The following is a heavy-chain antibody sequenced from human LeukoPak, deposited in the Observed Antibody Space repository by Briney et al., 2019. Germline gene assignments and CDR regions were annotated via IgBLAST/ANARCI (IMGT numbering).Heavy chain of an antibody. CDR3: ARGLGYCSSTTCYGDFDY. J-gene: IGHJ4*02. Sequence: GGSLRLSCAASGFTFSSYSMNWVRQAPGKGLEWVSSISSSSSYIYYADSVKGRFTISRDNAKNSLYLQMNSLRAEDTAVYYCARGLGYCSSTTCYGDFDYWGQGTLVTVSS. D-gene: IGHD2-2*01. V-gene: IGHV3-21*01. CDR2: ISSSSSYI. CDR1: GFTFSSYS.